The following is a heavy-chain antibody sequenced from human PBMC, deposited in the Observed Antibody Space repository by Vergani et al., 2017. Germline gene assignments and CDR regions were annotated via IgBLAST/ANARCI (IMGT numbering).Heavy chain of an antibody. CDR1: GFPFSDYG. D-gene: IGHD1-1*01. CDR3: ARDFVTRVTTLDYYYMGV. J-gene: IGHJ6*03. V-gene: IGHV3-30*03. Sequence: QVQLVESGGGEVQPGRSLRLSCSAAGFPFSDYGVHWVRQAPGKGLEWVSVISYDGTKKNYADSVKGRFTISRDNSKNTLYLEMNALRAEDTAVYYCARDFVTRVTTLDYYYMGVWGKGTTVTVSS. CDR2: ISYDGTKK.